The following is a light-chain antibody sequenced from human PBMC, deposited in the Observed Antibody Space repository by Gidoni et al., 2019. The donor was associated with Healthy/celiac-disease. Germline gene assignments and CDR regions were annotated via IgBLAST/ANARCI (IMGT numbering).Light chain of an antibody. V-gene: IGLV3-1*01. CDR3: QAWDSSTVV. CDR1: KLGDKY. J-gene: IGLJ2*01. CDR2: QAS. Sequence: SYELTQPPSGSVSPGQTASITCPGDKLGDKYACWYQQKPGQSPVLVIYQASKRPSGIPERFSGSNSGNTATLTISGTQAMDEADYYCQAWDSSTVVFGGGTKLTVL.